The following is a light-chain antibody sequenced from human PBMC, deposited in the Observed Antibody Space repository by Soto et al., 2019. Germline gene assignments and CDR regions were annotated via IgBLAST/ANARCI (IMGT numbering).Light chain of an antibody. CDR1: QSVSDS. J-gene: IGKJ5*01. V-gene: IGKV3-15*01. Sequence: EIVLTQSPAILSLSPGQRATLYCRASQSVSDSLAWYQQRPDEAPRLLIYGASIRATGVPDRFSGSGSGTQFTLTISSLQSEDFAVYFCQQFKNWPPPITFGQGTRLEMK. CDR2: GAS. CDR3: QQFKNWPPPIT.